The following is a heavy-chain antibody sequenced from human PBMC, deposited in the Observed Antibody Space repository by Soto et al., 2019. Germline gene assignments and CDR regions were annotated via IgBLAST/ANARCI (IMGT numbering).Heavy chain of an antibody. Sequence: GESLKISCKGSVYSFTSYWIGWVRQMPGKGLEWMGIIYPGDSDIRYSPSFQGQVTISADKPISTAYLQWSSLKASDTAMYYCERQSMTTVSYYYYGMDVWGQGTTVTVSS. J-gene: IGHJ6*02. CDR1: VYSFTSYW. CDR2: IYPGDSDI. CDR3: ERQSMTTVSYYYYGMDV. V-gene: IGHV5-51*01. D-gene: IGHD4-4*01.